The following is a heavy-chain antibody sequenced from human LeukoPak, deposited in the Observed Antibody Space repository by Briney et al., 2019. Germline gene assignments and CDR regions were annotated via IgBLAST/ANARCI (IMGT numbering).Heavy chain of an antibody. CDR1: GGAFSGYY. V-gene: IGHV4-34*01. D-gene: IGHD3-22*01. J-gene: IGHJ3*02. CDR3: ARGLKFTIIVVVINDAFDI. CDR2: INHSGST. Sequence: PSETLSLTCAVYGGAFSGYYWSWIRQPPGKGLERIGEINHSGSTNYNPSLKSRVTISVDTSKNQFSLKLSSVTAADTAVYYCARGLKFTIIVVVINDAFDIWGQGTMVTVSS.